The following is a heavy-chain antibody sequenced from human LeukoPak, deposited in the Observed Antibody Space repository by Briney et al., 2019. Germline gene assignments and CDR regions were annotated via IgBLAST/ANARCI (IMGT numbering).Heavy chain of an antibody. V-gene: IGHV3-23*01. CDR1: VFTFSSHA. J-gene: IGHJ3*01. CDR2: IRGSGDNT. Sequence: GGSLRLSCAPSVFTFSSHAMSWVRQAPGKGLECVSAIRGSGDNTFYADSVKGRFAISRDNSKNTVYLQINSLRAEDTAVYYCAKSVWWGGYDAFDFWGQGTMVTVSS. CDR3: AKSVWWGGYDAFDF. D-gene: IGHD3-16*01.